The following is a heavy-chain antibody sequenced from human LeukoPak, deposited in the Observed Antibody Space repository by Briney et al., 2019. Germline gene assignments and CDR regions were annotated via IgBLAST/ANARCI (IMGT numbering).Heavy chain of an antibody. CDR2: IYYSGST. V-gene: IGHV4-59*01. J-gene: IGHJ4*02. CDR3: ARDSGYSSFFDY. Sequence: SETLSLTFTVSGGSISSYYWSWIRQPPGKGLEWIGYIYYSGSTNYNPSLKSRVTISVDTSKNQFSLKLSSVTAADTAVYYCARDSGYSSFFDYWGQGTLVTVSS. D-gene: IGHD6-19*01. CDR1: GGSISSYY.